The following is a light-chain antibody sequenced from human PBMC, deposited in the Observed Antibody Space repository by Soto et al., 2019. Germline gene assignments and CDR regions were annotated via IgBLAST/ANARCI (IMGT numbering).Light chain of an antibody. V-gene: IGKV3-15*01. CDR3: QQYNNWPYT. CDR2: GAS. J-gene: IGKJ2*01. Sequence: EIVMPQSPATLSVSPGVGATLSCRASQSVRSNLAWYRQKPGQAPSLLIYGASTRASGIPAKFSASGSGTEFALTISSLQSEDFAVYYCQQYNNWPYTFGQGTRLEIK. CDR1: QSVRSN.